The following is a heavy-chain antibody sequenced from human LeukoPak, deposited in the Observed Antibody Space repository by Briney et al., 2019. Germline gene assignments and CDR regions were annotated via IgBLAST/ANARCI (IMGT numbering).Heavy chain of an antibody. V-gene: IGHV1-69*13. CDR1: GGTFSSYA. D-gene: IGHD3-22*01. Sequence: GASVKVSCKASGGTFSSYAISWVRQAPGQGLEWMGGIIPIFGTANYAQKFQGRVTITADESTSTAYMELSSLRSEDTAVYYCARLPYYYDSSGYPPFDPWGQGTLVTVPS. CDR3: ARLPYYYDSSGYPPFDP. J-gene: IGHJ5*02. CDR2: IIPIFGTA.